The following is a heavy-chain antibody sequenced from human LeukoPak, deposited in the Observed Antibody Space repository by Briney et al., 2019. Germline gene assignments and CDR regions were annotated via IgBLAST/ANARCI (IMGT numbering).Heavy chain of an antibody. V-gene: IGHV3-21*01. CDR2: ITSGSSYI. CDR3: ARYVGTYRDF. Sequence: GGSLRLSCAASGFTFSNFNMTWVRQAPGKGLEWVSSITSGSSYIFYADSVKGRFTISRDNAKNSLYLQMNSLRAEDTAVYYCARYVGTYRDFWGQGTLVTVSS. CDR1: GFTFSNFN. J-gene: IGHJ4*02. D-gene: IGHD1-26*01.